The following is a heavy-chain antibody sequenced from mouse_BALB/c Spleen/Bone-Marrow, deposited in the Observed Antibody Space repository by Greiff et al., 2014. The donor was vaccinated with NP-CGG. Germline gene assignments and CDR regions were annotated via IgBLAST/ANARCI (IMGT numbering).Heavy chain of an antibody. CDR2: IRNKANGYTT. V-gene: IGHV7-3*02. CDR3: ARDDYYAMDY. CDR1: GFTFTDYY. J-gene: IGHJ4*01. Sequence: VQLQQSGGGLVQPGGSLRLSCATSGFTFTDYYMSWVRQPPGKALEWLGFIRNKANGYTTEYSASVKGRFTISRDNSQSILYLQMNPLRAEDSATYYCARDDYYAMDYWGQGTSVTVSS.